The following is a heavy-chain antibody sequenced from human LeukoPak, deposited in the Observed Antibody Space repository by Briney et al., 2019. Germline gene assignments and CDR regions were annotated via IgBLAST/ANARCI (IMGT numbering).Heavy chain of an antibody. D-gene: IGHD6-13*01. CDR3: ARAYSSSWPGPFFDY. J-gene: IGHJ4*02. CDR2: INAGYGNT. CDR1: GYTFTNYA. V-gene: IGHV1-3*03. Sequence: ASVNVSCKASGYTFTNYAIHWVRQAPGQRLEWMGLINAGYGNTRYSQEFQDRVTITRDTSASTTYMELSSLRSEDMALYYCARAYSSSWPGPFFDYWGQGSLVTVSS.